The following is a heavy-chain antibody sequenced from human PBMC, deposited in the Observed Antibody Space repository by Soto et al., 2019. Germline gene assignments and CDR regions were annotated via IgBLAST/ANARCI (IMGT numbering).Heavy chain of an antibody. J-gene: IGHJ4*02. Sequence: QVQLVQSGAEVKKPGSSVKVSCKASGGTFSSYAISWVRQAPGQGLEWMGGIIPIFGTANYAQRFQGRVTITADESTSTAYMELSSLRSEDTAVYYCASYCSSTSCPSFWLPWGQGTLVTVSS. CDR1: GGTFSSYA. D-gene: IGHD2-2*01. CDR3: ASYCSSTSCPSFWLP. CDR2: IIPIFGTA. V-gene: IGHV1-69*01.